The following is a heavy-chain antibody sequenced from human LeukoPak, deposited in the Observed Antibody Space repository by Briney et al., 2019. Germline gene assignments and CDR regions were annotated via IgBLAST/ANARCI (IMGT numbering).Heavy chain of an antibody. CDR3: AKEWDPVVGANVGGDAFDI. D-gene: IGHD1-26*01. V-gene: IGHV3-7*03. CDR1: GFTFSDYW. CDR2: IKEDGSDK. Sequence: SGGSLRLSCAGSGFTFSDYWMTWVRQAPGKGLEWVANIKEDGSDKQYVNSVKGRFTISRDNAENSLHLQMNSLRAEDTAVYYCAKEWDPVVGANVGGDAFDIWGQGTMVTVSS. J-gene: IGHJ3*02.